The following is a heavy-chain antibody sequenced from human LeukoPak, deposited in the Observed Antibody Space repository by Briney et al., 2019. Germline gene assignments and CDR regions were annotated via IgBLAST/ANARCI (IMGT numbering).Heavy chain of an antibody. CDR3: ARDGHYDSSGYYDY. CDR1: GFTFSSYS. V-gene: IGHV3-21*01. Sequence: GGSLRLSCAASGFTFSSYSMNWVRQAPGKGLEWVSSISSSSSYIYYADSVKGRFTIFRDSAKNSLYLQMNSLRAEDTAVYYCARDGHYDSSGYYDYWGQGTLVTVSS. D-gene: IGHD3-22*01. CDR2: ISSSSSYI. J-gene: IGHJ4*02.